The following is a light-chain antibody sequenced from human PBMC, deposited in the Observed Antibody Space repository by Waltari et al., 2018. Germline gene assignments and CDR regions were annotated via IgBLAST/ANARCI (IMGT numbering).Light chain of an antibody. CDR1: NSDVGDFDF. V-gene: IGLV2-14*03. CDR2: DVS. CDR3: SSYTASRALEVL. Sequence: QSALTQPASVSGSPGQSITISCTGTNSDVGDFDFVSWYQQHPGEAPKLLIYDVSNRPSGVSRRFSGSKSGNTASLTISGLQAEDEADYYCSSYTASRALEVLFGGGTKLTVL. J-gene: IGLJ2*01.